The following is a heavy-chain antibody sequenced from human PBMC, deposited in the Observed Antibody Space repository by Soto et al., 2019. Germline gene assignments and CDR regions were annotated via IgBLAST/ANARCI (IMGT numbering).Heavy chain of an antibody. V-gene: IGHV3-33*01. CDR1: GFTFSTYG. CDR2: IWYDGSNK. D-gene: IGHD1-26*01. CDR3: ARGGGSGSSFVGYYYYTFDV. J-gene: IGHJ6*02. Sequence: QVQLVESGGGVVQPGRSLRLSCTASGFTFSTYGMHWVRQAPGKGLEWVTVIWYDGSNKYYADSVKGRFTISRDNSKNTLYLQMNSLRADDTAVYYCARGGGSGSSFVGYYYYTFDVWGQGTTVTVSS.